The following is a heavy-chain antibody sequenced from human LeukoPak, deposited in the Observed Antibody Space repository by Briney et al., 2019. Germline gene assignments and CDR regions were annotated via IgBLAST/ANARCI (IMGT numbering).Heavy chain of an antibody. D-gene: IGHD2-8*01. J-gene: IGHJ6*03. CDR1: GGTFSSYA. CDR3: ARGSSAPHLIYYYMDV. Sequence: ASVKVSFKASGGTFSSYAISWVRQAPGQGLEWMGGIIPIFGTANYAQKFQGRVTITADESTSTAYMELSSLRSEDTAVYYCARGSSAPHLIYYYMDVWGKGTTVTVSS. CDR2: IIPIFGTA. V-gene: IGHV1-69*13.